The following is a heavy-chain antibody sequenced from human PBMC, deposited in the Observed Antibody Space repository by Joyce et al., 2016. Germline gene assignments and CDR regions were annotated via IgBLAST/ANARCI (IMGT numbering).Heavy chain of an antibody. J-gene: IGHJ4*02. CDR2: INPYSGAT. CDR3: ARGGVVRGPPFHY. D-gene: IGHD2-8*01. Sequence: GAEVKKPGASLTVSCQASEYIFTAHLIHWGRQAPGQGLEWMGWINPYSGATDYAPNFQGRVTMTRDLSIDTAYMELSKVRSDDTAVYYCARGGVVRGPPFHYWGQGTLVTVSS. CDR1: EYIFTAHL. V-gene: IGHV1-2*02.